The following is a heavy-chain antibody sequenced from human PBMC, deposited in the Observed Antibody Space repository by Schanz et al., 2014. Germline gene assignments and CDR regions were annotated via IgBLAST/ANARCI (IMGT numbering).Heavy chain of an antibody. CDR3: ARDVPINDY. D-gene: IGHD2-2*01. V-gene: IGHV1-18*01. CDR2: MSYNGNT. J-gene: IGHJ4*02. Sequence: QVQLVQSAPEVKKPGASVKVSCKASGYPFSNYGISWLRQAPGQGFEWMAWMSYNGNTKYAQSLQGRVTVTRDTSTSTSYMELRSLTSDDTAVYYCARDVPINDYWGQGTPVTVSS. CDR1: GYPFSNYG.